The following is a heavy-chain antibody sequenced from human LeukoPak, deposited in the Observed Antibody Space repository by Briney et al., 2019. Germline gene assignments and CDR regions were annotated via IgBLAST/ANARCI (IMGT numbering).Heavy chain of an antibody. CDR2: MYYTGST. D-gene: IGHD3-22*01. V-gene: IGHV4-39*07. Sequence: SETLSLTCTVSGGSISNSNFYWGWIRQPPGKGLEWLGSMYYTGSTYYQPSLRGRLSISLDTSKNLFSLRLSSVTAADTAVYYCARNYYDSSGYYIDQFYFDSWGQGTLVTVSS. CDR3: ARNYYDSSGYYIDQFYFDS. CDR1: GGSISNSNFY. J-gene: IGHJ4*02.